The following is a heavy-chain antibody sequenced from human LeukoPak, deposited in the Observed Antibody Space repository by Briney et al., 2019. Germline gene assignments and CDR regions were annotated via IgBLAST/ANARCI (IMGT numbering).Heavy chain of an antibody. CDR3: ARGGGLDV. D-gene: IGHD3-16*01. Sequence: TGGSLRLSCAASGFTFSSYWMNWARQAPGKGLEWVASINHNGNVNYYVDSVKGRFTISRDNAKNSLYLQMSNLRAEDTAVYFSARGGGLDVWGQGATVTVSS. CDR2: INHNGNVN. J-gene: IGHJ6*02. CDR1: GFTFSSYW. V-gene: IGHV3-7*03.